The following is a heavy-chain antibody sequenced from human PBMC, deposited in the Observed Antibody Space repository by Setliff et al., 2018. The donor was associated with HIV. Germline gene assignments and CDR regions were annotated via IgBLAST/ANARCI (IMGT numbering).Heavy chain of an antibody. CDR2: IYHSGSS. CDR1: GYSISSGYY. D-gene: IGHD6-13*01. J-gene: IGHJ4*02. V-gene: IGHV4-38-2*01. Sequence: SETLSLTCAVSGYSISSGYYWGWIRQPPGKGLEWIGAIYHSGSSYYSPSLKSRVTLFLDTSKNQFSLTLNSLTAADTAVYYCAGLAGQRTIAAADYFFDFWGQGALVTVSS. CDR3: AGLAGQRTIAAADYFFDF.